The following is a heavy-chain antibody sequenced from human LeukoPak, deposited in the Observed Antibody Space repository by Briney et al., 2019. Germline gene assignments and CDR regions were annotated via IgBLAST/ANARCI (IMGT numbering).Heavy chain of an antibody. V-gene: IGHV4-31*03. CDR2: IYYSGST. J-gene: IGHJ6*02. Sequence: SETLSLTCTVSGGSISSGGYYWSWIHQHPGKGLVWIGYIYYSGSTYYNPSLKSRVTISVDTSKNQFSLKLSSVTAADTAVYYCASQGANQYYYYGMDVWGQGTTVTVSS. CDR1: GGSISSGGYY. CDR3: ASQGANQYYYYGMDV.